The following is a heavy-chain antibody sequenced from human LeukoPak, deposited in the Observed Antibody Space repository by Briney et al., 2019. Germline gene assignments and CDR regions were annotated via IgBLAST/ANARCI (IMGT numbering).Heavy chain of an antibody. CDR1: GFTFSSYG. D-gene: IGHD4-11*01. J-gene: IGHJ4*02. CDR3: ANSRTTVDY. V-gene: IGHV3-48*04. CDR2: ISGDRSMI. Sequence: GGSLRLSCAASGFTFSSYGMHWVRQAPGKGLEWVAYISGDRSMIYHIDSVKGRFTISRDNAKNSLFLQMNNLRAEDTAVYYCANSRTTVDYWGQGTLVTVSS.